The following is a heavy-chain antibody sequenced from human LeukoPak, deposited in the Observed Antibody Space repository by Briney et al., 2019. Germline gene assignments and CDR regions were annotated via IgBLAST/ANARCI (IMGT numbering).Heavy chain of an antibody. CDR2: ISSSGSTI. CDR1: GFTFSSYE. V-gene: IGHV3-48*03. Sequence: PGGSLRLSCAASGFTFSSYEMNWVRQAPGKGLEWASYISSSGSTIYYADSVKGRFTISRDNAKNSLYLQMNSLRAEDTAVYYCARDHGAVAGTNGFDYWGQGTLVTVSS. J-gene: IGHJ4*02. CDR3: ARDHGAVAGTNGFDY. D-gene: IGHD6-19*01.